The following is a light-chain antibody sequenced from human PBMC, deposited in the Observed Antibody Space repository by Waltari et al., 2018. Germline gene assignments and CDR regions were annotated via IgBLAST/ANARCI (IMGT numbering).Light chain of an antibody. V-gene: IGLV7-43*01. CDR3: LLHFGGDQLV. CDR2: SST. Sequence: QTLVTQEPSLTVSPRGTVDLTCASSTGPVASAHYPSWFQQMPGQAPRALIFSSTNKYSWTPARFSGSLLGGKAALTLSSVQPEDEADYYCLLHFGGDQLVFGGGTRLTVL. J-gene: IGLJ3*02. CDR1: TGPVASAHY.